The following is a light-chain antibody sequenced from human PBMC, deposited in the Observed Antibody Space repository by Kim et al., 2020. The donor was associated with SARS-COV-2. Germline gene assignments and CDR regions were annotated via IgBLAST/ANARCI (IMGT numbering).Light chain of an antibody. CDR2: TVS. CDR1: QGIGPY. J-gene: IGKJ1*01. V-gene: IGKV1-17*03. CDR3: LQHKRYPPT. Sequence: DIQMTQSPSAMSASVGDRVTITCRASQGIGPYLAWFQQKPGKVPKRLINTVSRLESGVPSRFSGSESGTEFTLTISSLQPEDFATDYCLQHKRYPPTFGPGTKVDI.